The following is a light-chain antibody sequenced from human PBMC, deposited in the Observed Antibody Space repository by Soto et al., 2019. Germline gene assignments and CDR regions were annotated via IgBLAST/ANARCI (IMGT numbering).Light chain of an antibody. Sequence: DIQMTQSPSTLSASVGDRVTITCRASQSISSRLAWYQQKPGKAPKLLIYDASSLESGVPSRFSGSGSGTEFTLTISSLQPDDSATYYCQHYSLYSPWTFGQGTKV. CDR2: DAS. CDR1: QSISSR. V-gene: IGKV1-5*01. J-gene: IGKJ1*01. CDR3: QHYSLYSPWT.